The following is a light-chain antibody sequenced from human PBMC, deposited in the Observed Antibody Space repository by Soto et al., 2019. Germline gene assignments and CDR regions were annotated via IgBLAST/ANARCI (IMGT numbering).Light chain of an antibody. J-gene: IGLJ1*01. Sequence: QSVLTQSPSVSAAPGQRVTISCSGSTSNIGSNYVSWYQQFPGTAPKLMIYEVRNRPSGVSNRFSGSKSGNTASLTISGLQAEDEADYYCTSYTTRSFLYVFGTGTKVTVL. CDR3: TSYTTRSFLYV. CDR1: TSNIGSNY. V-gene: IGLV2-14*01. CDR2: EVR.